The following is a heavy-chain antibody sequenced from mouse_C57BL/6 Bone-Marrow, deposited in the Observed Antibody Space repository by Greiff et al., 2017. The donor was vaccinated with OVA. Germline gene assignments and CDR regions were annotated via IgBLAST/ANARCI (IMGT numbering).Heavy chain of an antibody. CDR1: GYTFTSYW. J-gene: IGHJ2*01. D-gene: IGHD1-1*01. CDR2: IDPSDSYT. CDR3: ARRGGITTDFDY. V-gene: IGHV1-59*01. Sequence: QVQLQQPGAELVRPGTSVKLSCKASGYTFTSYWMHWVKQRPGQGLEWIGVIDPSDSYTNYNQKFKGKATLTVDTSSSTAYMQLSSLTSADSAVYYCARRGGITTDFDYWGQGTTLTVSS.